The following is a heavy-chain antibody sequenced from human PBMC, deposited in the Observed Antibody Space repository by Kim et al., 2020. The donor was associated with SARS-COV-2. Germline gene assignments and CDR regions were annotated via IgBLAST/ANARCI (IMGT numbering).Heavy chain of an antibody. CDR1: GYSFTSYW. Sequence: GESLKISCKGSGYSFTSYWIGWVRQMPGKGLEWMGVIYPGDSDTRYSPSFQGQVTISADKSISTAYLQWSSLKASDTAMYYCARHNTEKYYYGSGSYFVYWGQGTLVTVSS. D-gene: IGHD3-10*01. J-gene: IGHJ4*02. V-gene: IGHV5-51*01. CDR2: IYPGDSDT. CDR3: ARHNTEKYYYGSGSYFVY.